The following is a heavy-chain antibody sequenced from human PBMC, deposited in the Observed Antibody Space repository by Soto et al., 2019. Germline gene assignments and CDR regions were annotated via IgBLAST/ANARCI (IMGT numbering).Heavy chain of an antibody. CDR3: ARDLMDPMIVVTGAFDI. D-gene: IGHD3-22*01. V-gene: IGHV1-3*01. CDR1: GGTFSSYA. Sequence: ASVKLSCKDSGGTFSSYAISWVPQAPGQRLEWMGWINAGNGNTKYSQKFQGRVTITRDTSASTAYMELSSLRSEDTAVYYCARDLMDPMIVVTGAFDIWGQGTMVTVSS. CDR2: INAGNGNT. J-gene: IGHJ3*02.